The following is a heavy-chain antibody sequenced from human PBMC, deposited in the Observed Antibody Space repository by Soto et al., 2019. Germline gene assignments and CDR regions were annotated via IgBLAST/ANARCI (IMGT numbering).Heavy chain of an antibody. V-gene: IGHV1-18*01. J-gene: IGHJ6*02. D-gene: IGHD2-2*01. CDR3: ARLYCISSTCHLGMDV. Sequence: GASVKVSCKASGYTFTSYGISWVRQAPGQGLEWMGWISAYNGNTNYVQKLQGRVTMTTDTSTSTAYMELRSLRSDDTAVYYCARLYCISSTCHLGMDVWGQGTTVTVSS. CDR2: ISAYNGNT. CDR1: GYTFTSYG.